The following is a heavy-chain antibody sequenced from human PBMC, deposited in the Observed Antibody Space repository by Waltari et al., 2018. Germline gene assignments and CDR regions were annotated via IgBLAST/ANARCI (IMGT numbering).Heavy chain of an antibody. CDR1: GYSFASYW. Sequence: EQLQISCKGSGYSFASYWSGWVRPMPGKGLEWMGTIYPGDSETRYSPSFRGQVTIAADKSTGIAYLQWSSLMASDTAMYYCASRSTAQKYGTSWYSFDSWGQGTLVTVSS. D-gene: IGHD6-13*01. CDR2: IYPGDSET. CDR3: ASRSTAQKYGTSWYSFDS. J-gene: IGHJ4*02. V-gene: IGHV5-51*01.